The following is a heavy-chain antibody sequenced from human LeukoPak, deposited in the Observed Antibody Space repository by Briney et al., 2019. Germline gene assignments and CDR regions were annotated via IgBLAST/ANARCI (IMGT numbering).Heavy chain of an antibody. J-gene: IGHJ4*02. V-gene: IGHV4-34*01. CDR3: SREGGFFRPLDY. CDR2: INHSGST. CDR1: GGSFSGYY. Sequence: SETLSLTCAVYGGSFSGYYWSWIRQPPGKGLEWIGEINHSGSTNYNPSLKSRVTISVDKSKNQFSLKLSSVTAADTAVYYCSREGGFFRPLDYSGQGTLVTVSS. D-gene: IGHD3-3*01.